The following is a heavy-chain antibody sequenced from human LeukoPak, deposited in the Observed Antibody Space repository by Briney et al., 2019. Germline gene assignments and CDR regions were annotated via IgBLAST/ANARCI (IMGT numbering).Heavy chain of an antibody. CDR2: MSYDGSNE. D-gene: IGHD5-18*01. Sequence: GGSLRLSCAASGFSLSTYAIHWVRQAPGKGLEWLTVMSYDGSNEYFVDSVRGRFTVSKDNSRNTVYLQMNSLRAEDTAVYYCARSGGVRSNWIHLTPWGRGTLVTVSS. CDR1: GFSLSTYA. V-gene: IGHV3-30-3*01. CDR3: ARSGGVRSNWIHLTP. J-gene: IGHJ4*02.